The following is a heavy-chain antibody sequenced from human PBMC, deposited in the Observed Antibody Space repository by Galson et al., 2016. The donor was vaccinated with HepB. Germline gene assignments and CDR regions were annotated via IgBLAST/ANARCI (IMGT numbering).Heavy chain of an antibody. CDR2: ISGSSGTT. CDR3: AKEYCRGGSCHVDS. D-gene: IGHD2-15*01. CDR1: GFAFFDYA. Sequence: SLRLSCAASGFAFFDYAVTWVRQAPGKGLEWVSGISGSSGTTDYVDSVKGRFTISRDNSKNTVYLQMNSLRAEDTAVYYCAKEYCRGGSCHVDSWGQGTLVTVSS. V-gene: IGHV3-23*01. J-gene: IGHJ4*02.